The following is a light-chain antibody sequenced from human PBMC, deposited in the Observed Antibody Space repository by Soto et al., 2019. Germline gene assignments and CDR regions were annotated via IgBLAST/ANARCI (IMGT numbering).Light chain of an antibody. CDR3: QQLERYPTAT. CDR1: QDISSY. CDR2: EAS. V-gene: IGKV1-9*01. Sequence: DIQLTQSPSFLSASVGDRVTITCRASQDISSYLAWYQQQPGKAPKLLIYEASTLQSEVPSRFSGSGSGTEFTLTISSLQPEDFATYYCQQLERYPTATFGGGTKVEIK. J-gene: IGKJ4*01.